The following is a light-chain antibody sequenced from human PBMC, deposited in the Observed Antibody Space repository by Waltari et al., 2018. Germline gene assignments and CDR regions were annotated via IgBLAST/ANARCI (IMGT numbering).Light chain of an antibody. Sequence: DIVMTQSPDSLAVSLGERATLTCKSSQSVLYSSNNKNYLAWFQQRPGQPPKLLIYWSCTRESGVPARFSASGSGTDVTLTISSLQAEDVAVYDCLQYYNTPQTFGQGTRVEIK. CDR2: WSC. CDR1: QSVLYSSNNKNY. J-gene: IGKJ1*01. CDR3: LQYYNTPQT. V-gene: IGKV4-1*01.